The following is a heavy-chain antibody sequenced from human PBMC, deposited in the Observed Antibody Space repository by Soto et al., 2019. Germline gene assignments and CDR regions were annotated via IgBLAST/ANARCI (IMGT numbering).Heavy chain of an antibody. J-gene: IGHJ5*02. CDR3: SLVGANGNWFDP. CDR2: IYYSGST. CDR1: GGSISSGDYY. Sequence: SETLSLTCTVSGGSISSGDYYWSWIRQPPGKGLEWIGYIYYSGSTYYNPSLKSRVTISVDTSKNQFSLRLSSVTAADTAVYYCSLVGANGNWFDPWGQGTLVT. V-gene: IGHV4-30-4*01. D-gene: IGHD1-26*01.